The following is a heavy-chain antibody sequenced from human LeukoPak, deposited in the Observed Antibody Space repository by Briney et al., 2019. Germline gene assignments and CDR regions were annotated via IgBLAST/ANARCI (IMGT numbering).Heavy chain of an antibody. V-gene: IGHV1-2*06. D-gene: IGHD1-26*01. CDR1: GYTFTAYY. Sequence: ASVKVSCRASGYTFTAYYIHWVRQAPGQGLEWMGRINPNSGGTNYAQNFQGRVTMTRDTSISTAYMGLSRLRSDDTAVYYCARGASGNYPDFWGQGTLVTVSS. J-gene: IGHJ4*02. CDR3: ARGASGNYPDF. CDR2: INPNSGGT.